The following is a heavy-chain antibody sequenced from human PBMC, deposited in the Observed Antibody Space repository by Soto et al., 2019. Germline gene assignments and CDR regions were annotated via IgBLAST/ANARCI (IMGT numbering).Heavy chain of an antibody. V-gene: IGHV1-8*01. J-gene: IGHJ6*02. D-gene: IGHD3-10*01. CDR2: MNPNSGNT. Sequence: ASVKVSCKASGYTFPSYDINWVRQATGQGLEWMGWMNPNSGNTGYAQKFQGRVTMTRNTSISTAYMELSSLRSEDTAVYYCARPRAYYGSGSYSYYYYGMDVWGQGTTVTVSS. CDR1: GYTFPSYD. CDR3: ARPRAYYGSGSYSYYYYGMDV.